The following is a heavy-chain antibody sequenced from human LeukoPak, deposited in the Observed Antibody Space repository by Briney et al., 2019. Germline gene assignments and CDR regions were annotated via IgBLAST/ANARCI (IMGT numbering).Heavy chain of an antibody. V-gene: IGHV1-69*13. CDR1: GYTFTSYG. D-gene: IGHD3-16*02. J-gene: IGHJ5*02. Sequence: GASVKVSCKASGYTFTSYGISWVRQAPGQGLEWMGGIIPIFGTANYAQKFQGRVTITADESTSTAYMELSSLRSEDTAVYYCASGGYRNWFDPWGQGTLVTVSS. CDR2: IIPIFGTA. CDR3: ASGGYRNWFDP.